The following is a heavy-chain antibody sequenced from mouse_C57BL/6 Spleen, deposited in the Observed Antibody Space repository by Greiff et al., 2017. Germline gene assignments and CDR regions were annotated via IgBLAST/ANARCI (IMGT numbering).Heavy chain of an antibody. V-gene: IGHV5-4*01. CDR3: ARPPYGYYWYFDV. CDR2: ISDGGSYT. D-gene: IGHD2-2*01. Sequence: EVQLVESGGGLVKPGGSLKLSCAASGFTFSSYAMSWVRQTPEKRLEWVATISDGGSYTYYPDNVKGRFTISRDNAKNNLYLQMSHLKSEDTAMYYCARPPYGYYWYFDVWGTGTTVTVSS. CDR1: GFTFSSYA. J-gene: IGHJ1*03.